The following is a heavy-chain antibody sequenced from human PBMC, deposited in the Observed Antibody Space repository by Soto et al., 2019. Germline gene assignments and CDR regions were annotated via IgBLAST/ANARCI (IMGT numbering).Heavy chain of an antibody. CDR2: ISSSSSYI. Sequence: EVQLVESGGGLVKPGGSLRLSCAVSGFTLSSYSMNWVRQAPGKGLEWVSSISSSSSYIYYADSVKGRFTIYSDNGQRSVYQQLDSLSAEAADVYSGARDRGGDFTGGSCYSLDFWGQGTLVTGSS. V-gene: IGHV3-21*01. CDR3: ARDRGGDFTGGSCYSLDF. J-gene: IGHJ4*02. CDR1: GFTLSSYS. D-gene: IGHD2-15*01.